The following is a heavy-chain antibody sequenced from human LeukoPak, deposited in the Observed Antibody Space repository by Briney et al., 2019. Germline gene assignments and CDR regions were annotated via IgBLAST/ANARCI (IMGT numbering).Heavy chain of an antibody. CDR1: GGSISSFY. CDR2: IYFSGST. J-gene: IGHJ4*02. D-gene: IGHD3-16*01. Sequence: SETLSLTCTVSGGSISSFYWSWFYWSWIRQPPGKGLEWIGYIYFSGSTNYNPSLKSRVTISVDTSKNQFSLKLSYVTAADTAVYYCARDNSVEVSTMIIFDYWGQGTLVTVSS. CDR3: ARDNSVEVSTMIIFDY. V-gene: IGHV4-59*12.